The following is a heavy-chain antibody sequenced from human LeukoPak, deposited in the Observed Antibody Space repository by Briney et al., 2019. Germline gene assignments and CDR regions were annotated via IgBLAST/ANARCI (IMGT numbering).Heavy chain of an antibody. CDR2: ISAYNGNT. CDR1: GYTFTSYG. Sequence: ASVKVSCKASGYTFTSYGISWVRQAPGQGLEWMGWISAYNGNTNYAQKHQGRVTMTTDTSTSTAYMELRSLRSDDTAVYYCAREPNPLYSSSSFDYWGQGTLVTVSS. V-gene: IGHV1-18*01. J-gene: IGHJ4*02. CDR3: AREPNPLYSSSSFDY. D-gene: IGHD6-6*01.